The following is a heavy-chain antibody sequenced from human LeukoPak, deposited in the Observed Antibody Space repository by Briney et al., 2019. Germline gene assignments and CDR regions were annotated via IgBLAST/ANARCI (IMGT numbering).Heavy chain of an antibody. Sequence: KPSETLSLTCTVSGGSISSGGYYWSWIRQHPGKGLEWRGYIYYSGSTYYNPSLKSRVAISVDTSKNQFSLKLSSVTAADTAVYYCARGILWFGESSAFDIWGQGTMVTVSS. J-gene: IGHJ3*02. V-gene: IGHV4-31*03. D-gene: IGHD3-10*01. CDR1: GGSISSGGYY. CDR3: ARGILWFGESSAFDI. CDR2: IYYSGST.